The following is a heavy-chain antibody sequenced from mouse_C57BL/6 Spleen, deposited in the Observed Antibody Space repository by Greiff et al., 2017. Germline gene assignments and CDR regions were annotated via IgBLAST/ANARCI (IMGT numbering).Heavy chain of an antibody. J-gene: IGHJ2*01. CDR1: GYTFTSYG. D-gene: IGHD2-2*01. Sequence: QVQLQQPGAELVKPGASVKMSCKASGYTFTSYGITWVKQGPGQGLEWIGDIYPGSGSTNYNEKFKSKATLTVDTSSSTAYLQLSSLTSEDSAVYYCASTGYYWGQGTTLTVSS. V-gene: IGHV1-55*01. CDR3: ASTGYY. CDR2: IYPGSGST.